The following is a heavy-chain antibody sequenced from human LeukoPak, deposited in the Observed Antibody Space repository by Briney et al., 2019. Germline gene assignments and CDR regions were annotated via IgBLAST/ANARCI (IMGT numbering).Heavy chain of an antibody. CDR1: GGTFSSYA. CDR3: ARDQGEYSGYDNGYYYGMDV. Sequence: SVKVSCKASGGTFSSYAISGVRQAPGQGLEWMGGIIPILGTANYAQKFQGRVTITADESTGTAYMELSSLRSEDTAVYYCARDQGEYSGYDNGYYYGMDVWGQGATVTVSS. D-gene: IGHD5-12*01. V-gene: IGHV1-69*01. J-gene: IGHJ6*02. CDR2: IIPILGTA.